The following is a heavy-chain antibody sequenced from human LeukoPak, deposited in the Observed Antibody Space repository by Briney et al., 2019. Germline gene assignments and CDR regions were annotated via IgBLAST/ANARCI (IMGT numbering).Heavy chain of an antibody. CDR1: GYTFTDSG. V-gene: IGHV1-18*01. J-gene: IGHJ4*02. CDR3: AKDLYYYGSSGYYGEY. CDR2: ISAYNGNT. D-gene: IGHD3-22*01. Sequence: GASVKVSCKASGYTFTDSGINWVRQAPGQGLEWMGWISAYNGNTHYAQNLQGRVTMTTDKSTSTAYMELRSLRSDDTAVYYCAKDLYYYGSSGYYGEYWGQGTLVTVPS.